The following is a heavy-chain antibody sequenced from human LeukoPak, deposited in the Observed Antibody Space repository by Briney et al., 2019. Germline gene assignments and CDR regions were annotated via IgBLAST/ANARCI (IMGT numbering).Heavy chain of an antibody. D-gene: IGHD5-18*01. V-gene: IGHV3-30*02. CDR3: AKDQQTQGYSYGYGSWYLDY. Sequence: GGSLRLSCAASGFTFSSYGMHWVRQAPGKGLEWVAFIRYDGSNKYYADSVKGRFTISRDNSKNTLYLQMNSLRAEDTAVYYCAKDQQTQGYSYGYGSWYLDYWGQGTLVTVSS. CDR1: GFTFSSYG. CDR2: IRYDGSNK. J-gene: IGHJ4*02.